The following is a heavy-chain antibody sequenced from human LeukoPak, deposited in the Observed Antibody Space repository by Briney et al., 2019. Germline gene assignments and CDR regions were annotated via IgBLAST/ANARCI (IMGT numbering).Heavy chain of an antibody. J-gene: IGHJ5*02. Sequence: ASVKVSCKASGYTFTGYYMHWVRQAPGQGLEWMGRINPNSGGTNYAQKFQGRVTMIRDTSISTAYMELSRLRSDDTAVYYCARGGYDTERDDWFDPWGQGTLVTVSS. CDR3: ARGGYDTERDDWFDP. D-gene: IGHD3-22*01. V-gene: IGHV1-2*06. CDR2: INPNSGGT. CDR1: GYTFTGYY.